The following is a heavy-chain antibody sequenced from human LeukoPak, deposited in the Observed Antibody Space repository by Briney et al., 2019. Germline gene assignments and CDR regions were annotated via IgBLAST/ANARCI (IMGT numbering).Heavy chain of an antibody. V-gene: IGHV4-59*01. D-gene: IGHD1-1*01. CDR1: GGSISSYY. CDR2: VYYTGST. CDR3: ARDKQLDWAHYHYCYMDV. Sequence: PSETLSLTCTVSGGSISSYYWSWVRQPPGKGLEWIGFVYYTGSTNYSPSLKSRVTISVDTSKNQFSLKLRSVTAADTAVYYCARDKQLDWAHYHYCYMDVWGKGTTVTVSS. J-gene: IGHJ6*03.